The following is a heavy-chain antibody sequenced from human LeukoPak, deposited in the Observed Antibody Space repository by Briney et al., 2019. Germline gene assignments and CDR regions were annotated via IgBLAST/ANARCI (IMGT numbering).Heavy chain of an antibody. CDR3: ARAKSLSAFDI. CDR1: GGSISSYY. J-gene: IGHJ3*02. V-gene: IGHV4-59*01. Sequence: TSETLSLTCTVSGGSISSYYWSWIRHPPGKGLEGIGYIYYSGSTTYNPSLKSRVTISVDTSKNQFSLKLSSVTAADTAVYYCARAKSLSAFDIWGQGTMVTVSS. CDR2: IYYSGST.